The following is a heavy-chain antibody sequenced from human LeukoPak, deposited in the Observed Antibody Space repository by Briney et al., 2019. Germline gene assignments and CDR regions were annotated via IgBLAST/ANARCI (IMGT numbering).Heavy chain of an antibody. V-gene: IGHV3-23*01. Sequence: GGSLRLSCAASGFTLSNNAMAWVRQAPGKGLEWVSGIDGGRDNTHYADSVKGRFTISRDSSKNVLYLQMNSLRVEDTAVYYCAKDILGWTFDVWGQGTLVTVS. J-gene: IGHJ3*01. CDR3: AKDILGWTFDV. D-gene: IGHD3-3*01. CDR2: IDGGRDNT. CDR1: GFTLSNNA.